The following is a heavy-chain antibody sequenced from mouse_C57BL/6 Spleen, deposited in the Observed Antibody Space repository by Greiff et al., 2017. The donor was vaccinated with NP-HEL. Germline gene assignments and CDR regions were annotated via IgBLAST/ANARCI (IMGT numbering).Heavy chain of an antibody. CDR3: ARGIYYYGWFAY. CDR2: ISYDGSN. CDR1: GYSITSGYY. J-gene: IGHJ3*01. Sequence: EVKLQESGPGLVKPSQSLSLTCSVTGYSITSGYYWNWIRQFPGNKLEWMGYISYDGSNNYNPSLKNRISITRDTSKNQFFLKLNSVTTEDTATYYCARGIYYYGWFAYWGQGILVTVSA. D-gene: IGHD1-1*01. V-gene: IGHV3-6*01.